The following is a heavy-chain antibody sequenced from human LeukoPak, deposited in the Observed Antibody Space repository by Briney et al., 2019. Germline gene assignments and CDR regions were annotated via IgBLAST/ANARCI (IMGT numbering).Heavy chain of an antibody. V-gene: IGHV3-30*03. CDR3: ASDRRIQLWPLDY. Sequence: PGGSLRLPCTASGFTLSSYAMSWVRQAPGKGLEWVAVISYDGSNKYYADSVKGRFTISRDNSKNTLYLQMNSLRAEDTAVYYCASDRRIQLWPLDYWGQGTLVTVSS. CDR2: ISYDGSNK. CDR1: GFTLSSYA. J-gene: IGHJ4*02. D-gene: IGHD5-18*01.